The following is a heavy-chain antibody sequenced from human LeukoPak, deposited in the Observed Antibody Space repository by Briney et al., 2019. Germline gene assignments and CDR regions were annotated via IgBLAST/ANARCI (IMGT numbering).Heavy chain of an antibody. CDR3: AAFAMDRGDYFFDY. D-gene: IGHD3-10*01. CDR2: INHRGST. J-gene: IGHJ4*02. V-gene: IGHV4-34*01. Sequence: KPSETLSLTCALYGGSFSDYSYNWIRQPPGKGLEWIGEINHRGSTSSSPSLRSRTTISIDTSQNQFSLKLNSVTAADTAVYYCAAFAMDRGDYFFDYWDQGALVTVSS. CDR1: GGSFSDYS.